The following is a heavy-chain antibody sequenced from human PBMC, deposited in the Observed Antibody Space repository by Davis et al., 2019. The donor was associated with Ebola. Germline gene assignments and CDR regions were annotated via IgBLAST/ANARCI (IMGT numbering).Heavy chain of an antibody. Sequence: MPSETLSLTCTVSGGSISNYYWSWIRQPPGKGLEWIGYIYYSGSTTYNPSLKSRVTISVDTAKNQFSLTLRSVTAADTAVYYCARGGPYYYYGMDVWGEGTTVTVSS. CDR2: IYYSGST. V-gene: IGHV4-59*12. CDR1: GGSISNYY. CDR3: ARGGPYYYYGMDV. J-gene: IGHJ6*04.